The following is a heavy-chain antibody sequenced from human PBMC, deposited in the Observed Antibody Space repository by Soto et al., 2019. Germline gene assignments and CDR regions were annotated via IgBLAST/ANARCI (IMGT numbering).Heavy chain of an antibody. J-gene: IGHJ5*02. CDR2: INPSGGST. CDR3: AREGFSGYYRWFDP. V-gene: IGHV1-46*01. Sequence: ASVKVSCKASGGTLSSYTISWVRQAPGQGLEWMGIINPSGGSTSYAQKFQGRVTMTRDTSTSTVYMELSSLRSEDTAVYYCAREGFSGYYRWFDPWGQGTLVTVSS. CDR1: GGTLSSYT. D-gene: IGHD3-22*01.